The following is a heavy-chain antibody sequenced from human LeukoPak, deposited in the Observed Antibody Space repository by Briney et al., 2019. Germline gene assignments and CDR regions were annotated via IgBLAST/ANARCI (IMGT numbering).Heavy chain of an antibody. Sequence: LETLSLTCTVSGGSISSYYRSWIRQPPGKGLEWIGYIYSSGNTNYNPSLRSRVTISVDTSKNQFSLKLSSVTAADTAVYYCARESSGGSFDYWGQGTLVTVSS. CDR1: GGSISSYY. D-gene: IGHD2-15*01. CDR3: ARESSGGSFDY. CDR2: IYSSGNT. J-gene: IGHJ4*02. V-gene: IGHV4-59*01.